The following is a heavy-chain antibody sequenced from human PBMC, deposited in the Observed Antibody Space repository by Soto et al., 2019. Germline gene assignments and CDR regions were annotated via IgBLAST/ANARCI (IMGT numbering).Heavy chain of an antibody. CDR3: AARHILSDPWTDTRLDD. CDR1: GESINSSHG. V-gene: IGHV4-4*02. J-gene: IGHJ4*02. CDR2: ISHSGST. Sequence: HVQLQESGPGLVKPSGTLSLTCAVSGESINSSHGWNWVRQPPGKGLEWIGQISHSGSTNYNPSLTSRVTISVDKSKNHFSLKLTSVTAPGTALYYFAARHILSDPWTDTRLDDWGQGTLVTVSS. D-gene: IGHD3-9*01.